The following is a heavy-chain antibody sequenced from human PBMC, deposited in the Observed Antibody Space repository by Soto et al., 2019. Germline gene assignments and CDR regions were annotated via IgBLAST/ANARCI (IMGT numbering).Heavy chain of an antibody. J-gene: IGHJ6*02. D-gene: IGHD3-9*01. Sequence: QVQLVEAGGGVVQPGRSLRLSCAASGFTFSSYGMHWVRQAPGKGLEWVAVISYDGSNKYYADSVKGRFTISRDNSKNTLYLQMNSLRAEDTAVYYCAKDGQLVGDILTGYYYYYGMDVWGQGTTVTVSS. CDR2: ISYDGSNK. CDR3: AKDGQLVGDILTGYYYYYGMDV. CDR1: GFTFSSYG. V-gene: IGHV3-30*18.